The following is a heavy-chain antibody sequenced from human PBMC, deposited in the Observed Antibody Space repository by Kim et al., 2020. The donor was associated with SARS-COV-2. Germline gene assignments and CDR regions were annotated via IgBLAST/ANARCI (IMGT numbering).Heavy chain of an antibody. CDR2: ISPSGGAT. D-gene: IGHD3-10*01. J-gene: IGHJ4*02. Sequence: GGSLRLSCAASGFTFSNFAMAWVRQAPGKGLQWVSSISPSGGATYYADSVKGRLTISRDNSENTLYLQMNSLRVEDTAVYYCLVVGTSGRVYWGQGTLVTVST. V-gene: IGHV3-23*01. CDR3: LVVGTSGRVY. CDR1: GFTFSNFA.